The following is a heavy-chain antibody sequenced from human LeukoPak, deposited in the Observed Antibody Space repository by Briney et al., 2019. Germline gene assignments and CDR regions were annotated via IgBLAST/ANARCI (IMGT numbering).Heavy chain of an antibody. CDR2: ISSSSSTI. CDR3: ARDRYDYVWGSYRYTFDY. CDR1: GFTFSDYS. V-gene: IGHV3-48*01. D-gene: IGHD3-16*02. J-gene: IGHJ4*02. Sequence: GGSLRLSCAASGFTFSDYSMNWVRQAPGKGLEWVSYISSSSSTIYYADSVKGRFTISRDNAENSLYLQMNSLRAEDTAVYYCARDRYDYVWGSYRYTFDYWGQGTLVTVSS.